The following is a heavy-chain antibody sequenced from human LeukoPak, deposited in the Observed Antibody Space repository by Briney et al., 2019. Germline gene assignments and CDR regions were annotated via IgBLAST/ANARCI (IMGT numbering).Heavy chain of an antibody. CDR3: ARDSIVVVPAAFDY. J-gene: IGHJ4*02. V-gene: IGHV3-21*01. CDR1: GFTFSSYS. D-gene: IGHD2-2*01. Sequence: GGSLRLSCAASGFTFSSYSMNWVRQAPRKGLEWVSSISSSSSYIYYADSVKGRFTISRDNAKNSLYLQMNSLRAEDTAVYYCARDSIVVVPAAFDYWGQGTLVTVSP. CDR2: ISSSSSYI.